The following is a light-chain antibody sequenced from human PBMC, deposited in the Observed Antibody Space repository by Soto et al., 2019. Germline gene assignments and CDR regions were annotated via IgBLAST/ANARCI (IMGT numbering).Light chain of an antibody. V-gene: IGKV1-39*01. J-gene: IGKJ1*01. Sequence: DIQMTQSPSSLSASVGDSVTITCRTSQTINNYLNWYQQKPGKAPKLLVYSASNLQSGVPSRFSGSGSGTNFTLTISSLQPDDFATYYCQHYNSYSEAFGQGTKVDIK. CDR3: QHYNSYSEA. CDR2: SAS. CDR1: QTINNY.